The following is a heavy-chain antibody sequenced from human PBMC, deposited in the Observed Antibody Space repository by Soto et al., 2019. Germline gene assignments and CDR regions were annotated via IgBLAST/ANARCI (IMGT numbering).Heavy chain of an antibody. CDR1: GFSLSTSGVG. CDR2: IYWDDDK. CDR3: IQSRCGGDCLQSYASHYYYGKDV. V-gene: IGHV2-5*02. Sequence: GSGSTLVNPTQTLTLTCTFSGFSLSTSGVGVGWIRQPPGKALEWLALIYWDDDKRYSPSLRSRLTISKDTSKNQVVLTMTNMDPVDTATYYCIQSRCGGDCLQSYASHYYYGKDVWGQGTTVTVSS. J-gene: IGHJ6*02. D-gene: IGHD2-21*02.